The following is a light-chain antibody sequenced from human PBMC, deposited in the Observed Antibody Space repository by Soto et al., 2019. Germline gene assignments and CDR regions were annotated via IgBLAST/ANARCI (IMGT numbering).Light chain of an antibody. CDR1: QSISSW. V-gene: IGKV1-5*03. CDR2: KAS. CDR3: QHYNSYSEA. Sequence: DIQMTQSPSTLSASVRDRVTITCRASQSISSWLAWYQQTKGRAPKLLIYKASTLKSGVPSRFRGSGSGTEFTLPISRLQPDDFETYYCQHYNSYSEAFGQGTKVDIK. J-gene: IGKJ1*01.